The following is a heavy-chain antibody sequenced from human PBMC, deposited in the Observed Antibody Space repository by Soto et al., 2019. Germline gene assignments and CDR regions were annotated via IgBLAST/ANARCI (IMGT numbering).Heavy chain of an antibody. CDR3: AHRVLRTVFGLVTTTATYFDF. D-gene: IGHD3-3*01. CDR2: IYWDDDK. J-gene: IGHJ4*02. Sequence: QITLNESGPTQVKPRQTLTLTCTFSGFSLTTSGVGVGWIRQSPGKAPEWLALIYWDDDKRYSPSLKSRLTITKDTSKYQEALTMADLDPADTATYYCAHRVLRTVFGLVTTTATYFDFWGQGTPVAVSS. V-gene: IGHV2-5*02. CDR1: GFSLTTSGVG.